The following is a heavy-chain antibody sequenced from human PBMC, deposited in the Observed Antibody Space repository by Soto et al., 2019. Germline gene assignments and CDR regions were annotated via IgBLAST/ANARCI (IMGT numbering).Heavy chain of an antibody. CDR1: GGSISSFY. V-gene: IGHV4-4*07. D-gene: IGHD2-15*01. CDR2: FYTSETT. CDR3: ARGEGSGRLGGMDV. J-gene: IGHJ6*02. Sequence: QVQLQESGPGLVKPSETLSLTCTVSGGSISSFYWSWIRQPAGERLEGIGRFYTSETTNYNPSLKGRVTMSVDTSKNQFSLKLSSVTAADTAVYYCARGEGSGRLGGMDVCGQGTTVTVSS.